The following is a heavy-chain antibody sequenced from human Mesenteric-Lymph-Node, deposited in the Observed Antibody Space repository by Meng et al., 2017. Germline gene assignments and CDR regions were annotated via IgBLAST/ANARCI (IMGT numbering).Heavy chain of an antibody. V-gene: IGHV4-39*01. CDR2: IYHSGST. CDR3: ARRRGGSGRDC. D-gene: IGHD3-10*01. J-gene: IGHJ4*02. CDR1: DGSISSNGCY. Sequence: QVLLQESGPGLVKPSQTPSLTCTVSDGSISSNGCYWDWVRQPPGKGLEWIGAIYHSGSTSYNPSLQSRVTMFVDTSKNQFSLMLTSVTATDTAVYYCARRRGGSGRDCWGQGTLVTVSS.